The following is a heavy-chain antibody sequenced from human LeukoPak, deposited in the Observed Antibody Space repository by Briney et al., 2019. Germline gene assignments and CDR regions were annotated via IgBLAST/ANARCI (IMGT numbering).Heavy chain of an antibody. CDR2: MNPNSGNT. D-gene: IGHD3-3*01. CDR3: ARILGGDIDY. Sequence: GASVKVSCKASGYTFTSYDINWVRQATGQGLEWMGWMNPNSGNTGYAQKFQGRVTMTRDMSTSTVYMELSSLRSEDTAVYYCARILGGDIDYWGQGTLVTVSS. J-gene: IGHJ4*02. V-gene: IGHV1-8*02. CDR1: GYTFTSYD.